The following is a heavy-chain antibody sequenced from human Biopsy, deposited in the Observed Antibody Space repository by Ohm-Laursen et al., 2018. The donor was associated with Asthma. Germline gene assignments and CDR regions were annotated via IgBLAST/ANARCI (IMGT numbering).Heavy chain of an antibody. CDR1: GGSIGAGDYY. Sequence: TLSLTCTVSGGSIGAGDYYWSWIRQPPGKGLEWIGYIYYSGGTSHNPSLTSRLTISVDTSKNQSSLKLTSVTAADTAVYYCARASLAARANWFDPWGQGTLVSVSS. V-gene: IGHV4-30-4*01. CDR3: ARASLAARANWFDP. J-gene: IGHJ5*02. D-gene: IGHD6-6*01. CDR2: IYYSGGT.